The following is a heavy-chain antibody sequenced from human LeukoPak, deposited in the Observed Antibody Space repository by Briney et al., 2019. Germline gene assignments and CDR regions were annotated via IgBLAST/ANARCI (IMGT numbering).Heavy chain of an antibody. J-gene: IGHJ1*01. CDR1: GFTFSSYA. D-gene: IGHD2-15*01. CDR3: AKGVVAATHAKYFQH. V-gene: IGHV3-30-3*01. CDR2: ISYDGSNK. Sequence: PGRSLRLSCAASGFTFSSYAMHWVRQAPGKGLEWVAVISYDGSNKYYADSVKGRFTISRDNSKNTLYLQMNSLRAEDTAVYYCAKGVVAATHAKYFQHWGQGTLVTVSS.